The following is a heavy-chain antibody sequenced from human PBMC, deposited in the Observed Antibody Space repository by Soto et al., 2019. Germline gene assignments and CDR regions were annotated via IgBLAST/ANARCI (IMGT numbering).Heavy chain of an antibody. CDR3: VRRHVSATGIDWFDP. CDR2: INAANGDT. J-gene: IGHJ5*02. CDR1: GYTFTSYG. D-gene: IGHD6-13*01. V-gene: IGHV1-3*01. Sequence: ASVKVSCKASGYTFTSYGIDCVRQAPGQRLEWMGWINAANGDTKYSPKFQGRVTITRDTSANTAYMELSSLRSEDTAVYYCVRRHVSATGIDWFDPWGQGTLVTVSS.